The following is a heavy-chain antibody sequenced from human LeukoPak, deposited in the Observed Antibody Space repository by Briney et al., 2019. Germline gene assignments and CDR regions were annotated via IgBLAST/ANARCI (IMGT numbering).Heavy chain of an antibody. V-gene: IGHV3-23*01. CDR1: GFIFSNYA. Sequence: GGSLRLSCAASGFIFSNYAMTWVRQAPGKGLQWVSTITSGGNTYYADSVKGRFTISRDNSKNTLYLQMNGLRAEDAAVYSCAKYCSGGNCYSGLYWGQGTLVTVSS. J-gene: IGHJ4*02. D-gene: IGHD2-15*01. CDR2: ITSGGNT. CDR3: AKYCSGGNCYSGLY.